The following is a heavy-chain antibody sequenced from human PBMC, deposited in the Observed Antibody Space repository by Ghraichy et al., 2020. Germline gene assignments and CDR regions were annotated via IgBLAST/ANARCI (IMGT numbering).Heavy chain of an antibody. D-gene: IGHD4-11*01. CDR2: IKQDGSEK. Sequence: GALRLSCAASGFTFSSYWMSWVRQAPGKGLEWVANIKQDGSEKYYVDSVKGRFTISRDNAKNSLYLQMNSLRAEDTAVYYCASRGGYYSNYVPEYYFDYWGQGTLVTVSS. V-gene: IGHV3-7*01. CDR3: ASRGGYYSNYVPEYYFDY. CDR1: GFTFSSYW. J-gene: IGHJ4*02.